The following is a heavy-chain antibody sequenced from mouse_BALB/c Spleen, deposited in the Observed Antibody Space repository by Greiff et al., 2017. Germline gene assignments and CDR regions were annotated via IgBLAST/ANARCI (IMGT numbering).Heavy chain of an antibody. J-gene: IGHJ4*01. CDR2: IDPSDSET. V-gene: IGHV1-69*02. Sequence: QVQLQQSGAELVKPGAPVKLSCKASGYTFTSYWMNWVKQRPGRGLEWIGRIDPSDSETHYNQKFKDKATLTVDKSSSTAYIQLSSLTSEDSAVYYCARGGGYGYYYAMDYWGQGTSVTVSS. CDR1: GYTFTSYW. D-gene: IGHD1-1*02. CDR3: ARGGGYGYYYAMDY.